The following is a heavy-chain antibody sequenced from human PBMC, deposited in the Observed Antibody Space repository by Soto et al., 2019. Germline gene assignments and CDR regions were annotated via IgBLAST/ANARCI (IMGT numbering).Heavy chain of an antibody. CDR1: GFTFSSYG. CDR3: AREKAAVGMTTVTTLADY. D-gene: IGHD4-17*01. J-gene: IGHJ4*02. Sequence: SLRLSCAASGFTFSSYGMHWVRQAPGKGLEWVAVISYDGSNKYYADSVKGRFTISRDNAKNSLYLQVNSLRDEDTAVYYCAREKAAVGMTTVTTLADYWGQGTLVTVSS. CDR2: ISYDGSNK. V-gene: IGHV3-30-3*01.